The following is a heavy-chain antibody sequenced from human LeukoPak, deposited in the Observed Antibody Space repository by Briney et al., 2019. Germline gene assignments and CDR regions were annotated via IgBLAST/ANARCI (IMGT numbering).Heavy chain of an antibody. CDR2: IYPGDSDT. J-gene: IGHJ3*02. Sequence: GESLKISCKGSGYSFTSYWIGWVRQMPGKGLEWMGIIYPGDSDTRYSPSFQGQVTISADKSISTAYLQWSSLKASDTAMYYCARGGSIVVVPNAFDIWGQGTMVTVSS. V-gene: IGHV5-51*01. CDR1: GYSFTSYW. D-gene: IGHD3-22*01. CDR3: ARGGSIVVVPNAFDI.